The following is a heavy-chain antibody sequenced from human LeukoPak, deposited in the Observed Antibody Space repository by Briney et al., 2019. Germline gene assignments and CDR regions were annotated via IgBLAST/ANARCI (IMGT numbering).Heavy chain of an antibody. CDR3: ARDSSGWSSSYYFDY. CDR1: GGSISSGGYS. J-gene: IGHJ4*02. CDR2: IYHSGST. D-gene: IGHD6-19*01. V-gene: IGHV4-30-2*01. Sequence: SETLSLTCAVSGGSISSGGYSWSWIRQPPGKGLEWIGYIYHSGSTYYNPSLKSRVTISVDTSKNQFSLKLSSVTAADTAVYYCARDSSGWSSSYYFDYWGQGTLVTVSS.